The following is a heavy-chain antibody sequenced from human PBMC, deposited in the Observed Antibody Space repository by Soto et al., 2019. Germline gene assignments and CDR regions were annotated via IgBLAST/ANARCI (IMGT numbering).Heavy chain of an antibody. CDR1: GGSISSGDYY. Sequence: PSETLSLTCTVSGGSISSGDYYWSWIRQPPGKGLEWIGYIYYSGSTYYNPSLKSRVTISVDTSKNQFSLKLSSVTAADTAVYYCARVPVPQQNLKLERLATYYGMDVWGQGTTVTVSS. V-gene: IGHV4-30-4*01. J-gene: IGHJ6*02. CDR3: ARVPVPQQNLKLERLATYYGMDV. D-gene: IGHD1-1*01. CDR2: IYYSGST.